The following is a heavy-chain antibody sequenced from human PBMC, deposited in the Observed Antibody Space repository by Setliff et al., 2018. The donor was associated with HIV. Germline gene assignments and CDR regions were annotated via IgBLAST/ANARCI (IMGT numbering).Heavy chain of an antibody. J-gene: IGHJ4*02. CDR2: TYYRSKWYF. CDR1: GGSFSGYY. D-gene: IGHD6-19*01. Sequence: SETLSLTCAVYGGSFSGYYWTWIRQSPLRGLEWLGRTYYRSKWYFDYAVSVKSRIIINPDTSKNQFSLHLNSVTPEDTAVYYCARGSYGSVLLWGQGTLVTVSS. CDR3: ARGSYGSVLL. V-gene: IGHV6-1*01.